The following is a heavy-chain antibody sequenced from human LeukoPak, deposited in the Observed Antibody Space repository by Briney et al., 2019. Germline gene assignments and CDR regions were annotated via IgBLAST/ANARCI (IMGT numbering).Heavy chain of an antibody. Sequence: PGGSLRLSCSASGFTFSNYGMHWVRQAPGKGLEYVSVMSNIGGSTYYADSVKGRFTISRDNSKNTLYLQMSSLRAEDTAVYYCVKDLSGTYSFDYWGRGTLVTVSS. V-gene: IGHV3-64D*06. CDR1: GFTFSNYG. J-gene: IGHJ4*02. CDR2: MSNIGGST. D-gene: IGHD1-26*01. CDR3: VKDLSGTYSFDY.